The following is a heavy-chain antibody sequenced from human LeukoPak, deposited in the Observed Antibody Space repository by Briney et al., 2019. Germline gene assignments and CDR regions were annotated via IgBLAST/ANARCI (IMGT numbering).Heavy chain of an antibody. CDR2: MNPNSGNT. CDR3: ARMSVPSSSTSCPPGY. Sequence: AASVKVSCKASGYTFTSYDINWVRQATGQGLEWMGWMNPNSGNTGYAQKFQGRVTMTRNTSISTAYIELSSLRSEDTAVYYCARMSVPSSSTSCPPGYWGQGTLVTASS. V-gene: IGHV1-8*01. J-gene: IGHJ4*02. D-gene: IGHD2-2*01. CDR1: GYTFTSYD.